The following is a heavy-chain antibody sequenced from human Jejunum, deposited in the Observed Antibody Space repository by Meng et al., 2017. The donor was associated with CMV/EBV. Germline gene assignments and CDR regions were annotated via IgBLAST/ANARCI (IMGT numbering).Heavy chain of an antibody. Sequence: SGSSFASVWIGWVRQLPGKGLGWMGILPPGDSESRYRPSFQGQVTMSADKSISTAYLQWNSLKASGTAMYYCAAQTGLGNDAFDIWGQGTMVTVSS. CDR2: LPPGDSES. CDR1: GSSFASVW. V-gene: IGHV5-51*01. J-gene: IGHJ3*02. D-gene: IGHD3/OR15-3a*01. CDR3: AAQTGLGNDAFDI.